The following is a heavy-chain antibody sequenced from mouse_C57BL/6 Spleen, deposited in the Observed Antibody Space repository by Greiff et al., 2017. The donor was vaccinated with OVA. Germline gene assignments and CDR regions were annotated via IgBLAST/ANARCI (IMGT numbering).Heavy chain of an antibody. CDR1: GYTFTSYW. Sequence: QVQLQQPGAELVKPGASVKLSCKASGYTFTSYWMHWVKQRPGQGLEWIGMIHPNSGSTNYNAKFKSKATLTVDKSSSTAYMQLSSLTSEDSAVYYCARTGNLYAMDYWGQGTSVTVSS. D-gene: IGHD2-1*01. CDR2: IHPNSGST. J-gene: IGHJ4*01. V-gene: IGHV1-64*01. CDR3: ARTGNLYAMDY.